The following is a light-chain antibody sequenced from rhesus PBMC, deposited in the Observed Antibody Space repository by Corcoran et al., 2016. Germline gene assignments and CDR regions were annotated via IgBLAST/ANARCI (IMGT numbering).Light chain of an antibody. Sequence: EIVMTQSPATLALSPGERATLSCRASQSVSSYLAWYQQKPGQAPRLLIYGASSRATGLPDRFSGSGSGTEFTLTISSLEPEDVGVYFCLQSSNWYSFGQGTKVEIK. J-gene: IGKJ2*01. CDR1: QSVSSY. CDR3: LQSSNWYS. V-gene: IGKV3-24*04. CDR2: GAS.